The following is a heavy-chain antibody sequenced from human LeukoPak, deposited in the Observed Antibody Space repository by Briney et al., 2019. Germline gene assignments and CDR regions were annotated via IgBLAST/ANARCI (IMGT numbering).Heavy chain of an antibody. D-gene: IGHD3-10*01. CDR1: GFTFSSYG. CDR2: IWYDGSNK. J-gene: IGHJ4*02. V-gene: IGHV3-33*01. CDR3: ARDRRRYYGSGSYWADY. Sequence: GGSLRLSCAASGFTFSSYGMNGGGQAPGKGGEGGAVIWYDGSNKYYADSVKGRFTISRDNSKNTLYLQMNSLRAEDTAVYYCARDRRRYYGSGSYWADYWGQGTLVTVSS.